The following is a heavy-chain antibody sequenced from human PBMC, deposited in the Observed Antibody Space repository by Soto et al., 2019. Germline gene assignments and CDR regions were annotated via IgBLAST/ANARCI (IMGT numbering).Heavy chain of an antibody. D-gene: IGHD4-4*01. V-gene: IGHV3-66*01. J-gene: IGHJ6*03. CDR1: GVTVSSNH. CDR3: ARGLDSIYWRMDV. Sequence: EVQLVESGGGLVQPGGSLRLSCGASGVTVSSNHMSWVRQAPGKGLEWVSVIYSGGTTYYADSVKGRFTISRDNFKNTLYLQMNSLRAEDTAVYFCARGLDSIYWRMDVWGKGTTVTVSS. CDR2: IYSGGTT.